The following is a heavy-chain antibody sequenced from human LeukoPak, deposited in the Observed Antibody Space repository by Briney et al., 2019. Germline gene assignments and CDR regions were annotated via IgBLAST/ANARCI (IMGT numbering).Heavy chain of an antibody. D-gene: IGHD3-3*01. V-gene: IGHV3-11*04. Sequence: GGSLRLSCIASGFTFSDYAVAWIRQAPGKGLECISSISGSGRTINYADSVKGRFTSRDNSKKKLYLQMNSLRAEDTAVYYCAGPIFGVVMNPFDYWGQGTLVTVSS. CDR3: AGPIFGVVMNPFDY. CDR1: GFTFSDYA. J-gene: IGHJ4*02. CDR2: ISGSGRTI.